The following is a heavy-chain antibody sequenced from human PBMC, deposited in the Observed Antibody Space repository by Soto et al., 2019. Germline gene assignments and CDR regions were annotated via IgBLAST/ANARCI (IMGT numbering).Heavy chain of an antibody. Sequence: SETLSLTCSVSGASISSYYWTWIRQPPGGGLEWIGYMHHTQGTNDNPSLRGRVHMSIDTSMNQFSLRLTSVTAADTAVYYCARAPFVGYFDWFDPWGQGTLVTVSS. CDR1: GASISSYY. V-gene: IGHV4-59*01. CDR2: MHHTQGT. D-gene: IGHD3-9*01. J-gene: IGHJ5*02. CDR3: ARAPFVGYFDWFDP.